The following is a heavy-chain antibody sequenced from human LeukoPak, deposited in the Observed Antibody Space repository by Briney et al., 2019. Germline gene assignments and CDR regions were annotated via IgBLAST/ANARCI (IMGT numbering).Heavy chain of an antibody. CDR1: GGTLSSYT. CDR2: IDPSDSYT. CDR3: ARLGDGGYSYGVGY. J-gene: IGHJ4*02. D-gene: IGHD5-18*01. Sequence: KVSCKASGGTLSSYTISWVRQMPRKGLEWMGRIDPSDSYTNYSPSFQGHVTISADKSISTAYLQWSSLKASDTAMYYCARLGDGGYSYGVGYWGQGTLVTVSS. V-gene: IGHV5-10-1*01.